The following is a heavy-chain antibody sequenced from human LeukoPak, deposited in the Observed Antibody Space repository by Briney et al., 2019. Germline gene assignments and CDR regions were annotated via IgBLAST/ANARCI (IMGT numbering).Heavy chain of an antibody. J-gene: IGHJ4*02. CDR3: ASQATTTEEPFDF. Sequence: PSETLSLICTVSGVSISSGGFYWSWIRQHPGKGLEWIGYIYYGGSSYYNPSLKSRIAISVDTSKNQFSLQLSSVTAADTAVYDRASQATTTEEPFDFWGQGTLVTVSS. V-gene: IGHV4-31*03. CDR2: IYYGGSS. D-gene: IGHD4-17*01. CDR1: GVSISSGGFY.